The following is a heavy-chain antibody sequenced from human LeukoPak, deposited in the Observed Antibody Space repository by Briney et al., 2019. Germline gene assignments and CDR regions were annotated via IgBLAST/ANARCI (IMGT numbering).Heavy chain of an antibody. J-gene: IGHJ4*02. D-gene: IGHD3-9*01. V-gene: IGHV1-18*01. CDR3: ARDYYDILTGYYFHFGY. CDR2: ISAYNGNT. CDR1: GYTFTSYG. Sequence: APVKVSCKASGYTFTSYGISWVRQAPGQGLEWMGWISAYNGNTNYAQKLQGRVTMTTDTSTSTAYMELRSLRSDDTAVYYCARDYYDILTGYYFHFGYWGQGTLVTVSS.